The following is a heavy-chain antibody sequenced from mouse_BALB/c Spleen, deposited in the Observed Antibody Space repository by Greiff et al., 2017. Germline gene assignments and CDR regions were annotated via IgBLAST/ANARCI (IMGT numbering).Heavy chain of an antibody. CDR1: GFNIKDTY. J-gene: IGHJ2*01. CDR2: IDPANGNT. V-gene: IGHV14-3*02. D-gene: IGHD2-4*01. Sequence: DVHLVESGAELVKPGASVKLSCTASGFNIKDTYMHWVKQRPEQGLEWIGRIDPANGNTKYDPKFQGKATITADTSSNTAYLQLSSLTSEDTAVYYCARWGDYVYYFDYWGQGTTLTVSS. CDR3: ARWGDYVYYFDY.